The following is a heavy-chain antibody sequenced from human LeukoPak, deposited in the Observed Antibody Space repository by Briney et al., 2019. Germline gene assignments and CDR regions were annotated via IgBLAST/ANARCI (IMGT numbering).Heavy chain of an antibody. Sequence: KPSETLSLTCTVSGGSISSYYWSWIRQPPGKGLKWIGNFYYTGSTIYNPSLKSRVTISVDTSKNQFSLKLNSVTAAADTAVYYCARHYDSGTYPLDFWGQGILVTVSS. J-gene: IGHJ4*02. CDR3: ARHYDSGTYPLDF. V-gene: IGHV4-59*01. CDR2: FYYTGST. CDR1: GGSISSYY. D-gene: IGHD3-10*01.